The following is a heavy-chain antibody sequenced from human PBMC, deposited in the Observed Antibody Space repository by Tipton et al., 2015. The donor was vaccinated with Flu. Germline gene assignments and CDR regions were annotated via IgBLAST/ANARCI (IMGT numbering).Heavy chain of an antibody. CDR3: ARVRSRWFGESDAFDI. J-gene: IGHJ3*02. V-gene: IGHV4-38-2*02. CDR1: GDSIDSRYY. CDR2: AHRTGIT. D-gene: IGHD3-10*01. Sequence: TLSLTCFVSGDSIDSRYYWGWVRQPPGKGLEWIGNAHRTGITYYNPSVKGRATISVDTSKNQFSLRLTSVTAADTAVYYCARVRSRWFGESDAFDIWGQGTRVTVSS.